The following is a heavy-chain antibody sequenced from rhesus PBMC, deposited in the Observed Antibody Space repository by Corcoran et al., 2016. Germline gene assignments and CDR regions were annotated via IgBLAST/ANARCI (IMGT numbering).Heavy chain of an antibody. Sequence: QVQLQESGPGLVKPSETLSLTCAVSGGSISESYYWSWIRQPPGKGLGWIGYIYGRGGRTSSTPSLKSRVTLSPATSRNQFSLKLSSVPAADTAVYYCASEATTFDYWGQGVLVTVSS. CDR2: IYGRGGRT. J-gene: IGHJ4*01. CDR1: GGSISESYY. CDR3: ASEATTFDY. V-gene: IGHV4-106*01.